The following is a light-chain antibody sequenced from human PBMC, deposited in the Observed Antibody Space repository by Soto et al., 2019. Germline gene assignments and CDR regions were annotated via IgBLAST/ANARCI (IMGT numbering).Light chain of an antibody. Sequence: QAVVTQPPSASGTPGQRVTISCSGGSSNIGSRSVHWFQQLPGTAPKLLIYKDTQRPSGVPDRFSGSKSGPSASLAISGLRSDDEADYYCSAWDDSLRAWVFGGGTKLTV. V-gene: IGLV1-47*01. CDR1: SSNIGSRS. CDR2: KDT. CDR3: SAWDDSLRAWV. J-gene: IGLJ3*02.